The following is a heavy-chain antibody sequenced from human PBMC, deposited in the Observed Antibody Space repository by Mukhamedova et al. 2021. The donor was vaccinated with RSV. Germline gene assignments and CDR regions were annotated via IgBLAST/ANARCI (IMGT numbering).Heavy chain of an antibody. CDR3: GVAMPGTRDSFYS. J-gene: IGHJ4*02. CDR2: IIPMSGPA. V-gene: IGHV1-69*06. Sequence: GEGLEWMGGIIPMSGPAHYSQKFQGRVTITADKSTSTAYMDLSSLRSEDTAIYYCGVAMPGTRDSFYSWGQGTLVTVSS. D-gene: IGHD6-19*01.